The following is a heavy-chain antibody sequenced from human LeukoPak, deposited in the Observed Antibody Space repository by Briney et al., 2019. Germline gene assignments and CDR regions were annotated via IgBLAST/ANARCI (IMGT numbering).Heavy chain of an antibody. D-gene: IGHD4-17*01. CDR2: INAGNGNT. CDR1: GYTFTSYG. Sequence: ASVKVSCKASGYTFTSYGISWVRQAPGQGLEWMGWINAGNGNTKYSQKFQGRVTITRDTSASTAYMELSSLRSEDTAVYYCARSHDYGADYWGQGTLVTVSS. J-gene: IGHJ4*02. CDR3: ARSHDYGADY. V-gene: IGHV1-3*01.